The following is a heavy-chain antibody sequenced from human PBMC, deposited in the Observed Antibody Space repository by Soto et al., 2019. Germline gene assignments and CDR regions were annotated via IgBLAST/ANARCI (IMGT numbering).Heavy chain of an antibody. CDR1: GFTFSSYA. CDR2: ISYDGSNK. CDR3: ARDRSMIVVVPGY. D-gene: IGHD3-22*01. Sequence: TGGSLRLSCSASGFTFSSYAMHWVLHSPGKGLEWVSFISYDGSNKYYADSVKGRFTISRDNSKNTLYLQMNSLRAEDTAVYYCARDRSMIVVVPGYWGQGTLVTVSS. V-gene: IGHV3-30-3*01. J-gene: IGHJ4*02.